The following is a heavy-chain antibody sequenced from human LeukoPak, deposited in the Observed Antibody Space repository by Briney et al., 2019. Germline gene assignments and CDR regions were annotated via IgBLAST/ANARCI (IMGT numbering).Heavy chain of an antibody. CDR3: ARAATPSYSSSWKDDTHY. CDR2: INSDGSST. CDR1: GFTFSSCW. D-gene: IGHD6-13*01. Sequence: GGSLRLSCAASGFTFSSCWMHWVRQAPGKGLVWVSRINSDGSSTSYADSVKGRFTISRDNAKNTLYLQMNSLRAEDTAVYYCARAATPSYSSSWKDDTHYWGQGILVTVSS. V-gene: IGHV3-74*01. J-gene: IGHJ4*02.